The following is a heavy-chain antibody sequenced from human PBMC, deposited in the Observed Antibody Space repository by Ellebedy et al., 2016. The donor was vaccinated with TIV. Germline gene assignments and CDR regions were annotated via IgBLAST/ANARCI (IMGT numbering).Heavy chain of an antibody. CDR1: GASISPW. CDR2: INHDGRT. D-gene: IGHD3-10*01. J-gene: IGHJ3*01. CDR3: ARHYLLSSTFDL. V-gene: IGHV4-4*02. Sequence: MPSETLSLTCAVSGASISPWSSSVRQPLGKGLEWIGDINHDGRTNYNPSLSLRVTISLDRSKNQFSLEVTSVTAADTALYYGARHYLLSSTFDLWGQGTMVTVSS.